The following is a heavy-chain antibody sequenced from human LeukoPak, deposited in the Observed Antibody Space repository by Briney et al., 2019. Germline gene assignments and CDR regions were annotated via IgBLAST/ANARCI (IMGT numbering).Heavy chain of an antibody. CDR2: ISSSGSTI. CDR1: GFTLSSYE. CDR3: ARDLAVRGRWSWFDP. V-gene: IGHV3-48*03. D-gene: IGHD3-10*01. Sequence: GGSLRLSCAASGFTLSSYEMNWFRQAPGKGLEWVSYISSSGSTIYYADSVKGRFTISRDNAKNSLYLQMNSLRVEDMAVYYCARDLAVRGRWSWFDPRGQGTLVTVSS. J-gene: IGHJ5*02.